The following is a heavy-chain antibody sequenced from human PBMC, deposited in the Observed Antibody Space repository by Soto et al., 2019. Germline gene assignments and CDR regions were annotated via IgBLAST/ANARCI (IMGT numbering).Heavy chain of an antibody. V-gene: IGHV1-18*01. CDR3: ARDRVTDYIRGSYRYSDLDY. J-gene: IGHJ4*02. CDR2: ISAYNGNT. CDR1: GYTFTSYG. D-gene: IGHD3-16*02. Sequence: ASVKVSCKASGYTFTSYGISWVRQAPGQGLEWMGWISAYNGNTNYAQKLQGRVTMTTDTSTSTAYMELRSLRSDDTAVYYCARDRVTDYIRGSYRYSDLDYWGQGTLVTVSS.